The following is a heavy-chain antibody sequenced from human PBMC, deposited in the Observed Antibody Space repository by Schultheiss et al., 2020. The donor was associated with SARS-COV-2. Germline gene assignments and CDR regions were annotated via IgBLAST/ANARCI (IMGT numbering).Heavy chain of an antibody. CDR3: ARDYGDYGPFDY. CDR1: GFTFSSYW. CDR2: ISSSSSYI. V-gene: IGHV3-21*01. D-gene: IGHD4-17*01. J-gene: IGHJ4*02. Sequence: GGSLRLSCAASGFTFSSYWMHWVRQAPGKGLEWVSSISSSSSYIYYADSVKGRFTISRDNSKNTLYLQMNSLRAEDTAVYYCARDYGDYGPFDYWGQGTLVTVSS.